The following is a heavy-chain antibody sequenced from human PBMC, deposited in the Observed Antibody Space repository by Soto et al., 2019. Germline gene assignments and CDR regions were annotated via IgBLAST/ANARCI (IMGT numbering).Heavy chain of an antibody. Sequence: ESLKISCAASAFTFKNHWMHRVLQVPGKGPVWVSRINGDGSFTSYADAVKGRFTISRDNAKNTLSLQMNSLRAEDTAVYYCAKDALGYCISNSCLGPDYWGQGTLVTVSS. CDR3: AKDALGYCISNSCLGPDY. D-gene: IGHD2-2*01. V-gene: IGHV3-74*01. CDR1: AFTFKNHW. CDR2: INGDGSFT. J-gene: IGHJ4*02.